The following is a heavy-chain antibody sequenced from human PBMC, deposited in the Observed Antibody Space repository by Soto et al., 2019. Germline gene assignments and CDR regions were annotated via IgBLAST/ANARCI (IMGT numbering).Heavy chain of an antibody. CDR3: ARRSTALAFDP. CDR2: IYYSGST. J-gene: IGHJ5*02. V-gene: IGHV4-39*01. CDR1: GGSISSSSYY. D-gene: IGHD2-15*01. Sequence: SETLSLTCTVSGGSISSSSYYWGWIRQPPGKGLEWIGSIYYSGSTYYNPSLKSRVTISVDTSKNQFSLKLSSVTAADTAVYYCARRSTALAFDPWGQGTLVTRLL.